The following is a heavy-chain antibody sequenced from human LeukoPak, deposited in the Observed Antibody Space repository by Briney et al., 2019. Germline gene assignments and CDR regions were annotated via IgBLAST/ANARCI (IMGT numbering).Heavy chain of an antibody. CDR3: ARDSDDYDSSGYDNWFDP. Sequence: ASVKVSCKASGYTFTNYGISWVRQAPGQGLEWMGWISAYNGNTNYAQKLQGRVTMTTDTSTSTAYMELRSLRSDDTAVYYCARDSDDYDSSGYDNWFDPWGQGTLVTVSS. J-gene: IGHJ5*02. D-gene: IGHD3-22*01. V-gene: IGHV1-18*01. CDR1: GYTFTNYG. CDR2: ISAYNGNT.